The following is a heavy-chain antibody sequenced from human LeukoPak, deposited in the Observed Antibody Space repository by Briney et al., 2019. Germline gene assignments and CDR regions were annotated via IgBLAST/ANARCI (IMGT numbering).Heavy chain of an antibody. V-gene: IGHV1-58*01. Sequence: GASVKVSCKASGFTFTSSAVQWVRQARGQRLEWIGWIVVGSGNTNYAQKFQERVTITRDMSTSTAYMELSSLRSEDTAVYYCAADLAGGGVPIDYWGQGTLVTVSS. D-gene: IGHD3-10*01. CDR3: AADLAGGGVPIDY. CDR1: GFTFTSSA. J-gene: IGHJ4*02. CDR2: IVVGSGNT.